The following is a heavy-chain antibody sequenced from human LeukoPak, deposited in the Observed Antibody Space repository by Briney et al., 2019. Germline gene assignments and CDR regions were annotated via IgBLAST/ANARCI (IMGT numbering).Heavy chain of an antibody. CDR3: ARLRGYSGYDTKYYYYYGMDV. CDR1: GGSISSGGYY. Sequence: SQTLSLTCTVSGGSISSGGYYWSWIRQHPGKGLEWIGYIYYSGSTYYNPSLKSRVTISVDTSKNQFSLKLSSVTAADTAVYYCARLRGYSGYDTKYYYYYGMDVWGQGTTVTVSS. D-gene: IGHD5-12*01. J-gene: IGHJ6*02. V-gene: IGHV4-31*03. CDR2: IYYSGST.